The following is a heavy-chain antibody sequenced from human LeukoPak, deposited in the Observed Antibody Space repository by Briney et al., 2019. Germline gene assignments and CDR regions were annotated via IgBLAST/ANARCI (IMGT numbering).Heavy chain of an antibody. J-gene: IGHJ6*03. V-gene: IGHV4-4*07. CDR3: ARDFYNYGYPTYMDV. CDR1: PGSISTFY. CDR2: MYTTGNT. D-gene: IGHD5-18*01. Sequence: SATLSLTCTVSPGSISTFYWSWMRQPAGKGLEWIGRMYTTGNTNYNPSLKSRVTMSIDTSKNQFSLSLTSVTAADTAVYFCARDFYNYGYPTYMDVWGKGITVTVSS.